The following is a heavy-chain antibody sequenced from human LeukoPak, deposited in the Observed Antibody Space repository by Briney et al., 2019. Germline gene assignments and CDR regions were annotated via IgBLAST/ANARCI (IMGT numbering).Heavy chain of an antibody. Sequence: ASVKVSCKASGYTFTGYYMHWVRQAPGQGLEWMGWINPNSGGTNYAQKFQGRVTMTRDTSIGTAYMELSRLRSDDTAVYYCARDYYDSSGYLVLVYWGQGTLVTVSS. CDR2: INPNSGGT. CDR1: GYTFTGYY. J-gene: IGHJ4*02. D-gene: IGHD3-22*01. V-gene: IGHV1-2*02. CDR3: ARDYYDSSGYLVLVY.